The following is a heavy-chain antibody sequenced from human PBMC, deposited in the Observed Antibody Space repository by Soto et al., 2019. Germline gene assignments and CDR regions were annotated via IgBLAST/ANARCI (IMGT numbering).Heavy chain of an antibody. V-gene: IGHV3-21*04. Sequence: GGSLRLSCAASGFTFSTYAVSWVRQAPGKGLEWVSTIDNTGSTNIKYADSVKGRFTISRDNAKKSLYLQMNSLRAEDTAVYYCARDPREYYFDYWGQGTLVTVSS. CDR1: GFTFSTYA. CDR3: ARDPREYYFDY. CDR2: IDNTGSTNI. J-gene: IGHJ4*02.